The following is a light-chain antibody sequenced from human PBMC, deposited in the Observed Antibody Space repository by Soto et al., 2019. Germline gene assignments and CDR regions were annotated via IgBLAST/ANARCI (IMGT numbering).Light chain of an antibody. CDR3: SSYAGSSTYV. CDR1: SSDVGGYDY. CDR2: EVS. Sequence: QSALTQPPSASGSPGQSVTISRTGTSSDVGGYDYVSWYQQHPGKAPKLMIYEVSKRPSGVPDRFSGSKSGNTASLTVSGLQAEDEADYYCSSYAGSSTYVFGTGTKVTVL. V-gene: IGLV2-8*01. J-gene: IGLJ1*01.